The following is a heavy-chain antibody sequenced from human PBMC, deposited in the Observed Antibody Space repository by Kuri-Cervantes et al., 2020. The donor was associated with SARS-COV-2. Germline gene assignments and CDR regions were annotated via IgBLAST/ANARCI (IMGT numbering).Heavy chain of an antibody. V-gene: IGHV3-21*01. Sequence: GGSLRLSCAASGFTFSSYWMSWVRQAPGKGLEWVSSISSSSSYIYYADSVKGRFTISRDNAKNSLYLQMNSLRAEDTAVYYCARVPNVVPAAIGGGYWGQGTLVTVSS. CDR2: ISSSSSYI. J-gene: IGHJ4*02. CDR1: GFTFSSYW. D-gene: IGHD2-2*02. CDR3: ARVPNVVPAAIGGGY.